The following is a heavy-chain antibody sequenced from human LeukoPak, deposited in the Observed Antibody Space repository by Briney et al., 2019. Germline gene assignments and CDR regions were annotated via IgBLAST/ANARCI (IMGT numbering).Heavy chain of an antibody. CDR3: AKDEYSSSSDY. D-gene: IGHD6-6*01. CDR1: GFTFSSYG. J-gene: IGHJ4*02. CDR2: ISYDGSNK. Sequence: PGGSLRHSCAASGFTFSSYGMHWVRQAPGKGLEWVAVISYDGSNKYYADSVKGRFTISRDNSKNTLYLQMNSLRAEDTAVYYCAKDEYSSSSDYWGQGTLVTVSS. V-gene: IGHV3-30*18.